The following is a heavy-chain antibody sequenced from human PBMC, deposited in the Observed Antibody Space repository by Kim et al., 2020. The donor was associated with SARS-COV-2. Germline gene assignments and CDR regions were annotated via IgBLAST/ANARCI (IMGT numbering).Heavy chain of an antibody. J-gene: IGHJ4*02. D-gene: IGHD3-22*01. Sequence: DNVTGPFTISRDNAKNSLYLQMSSLRAKDTSVYYCVAYDSSGYYADYFDYWGQGTLVTVSS. CDR3: VAYDSSGYYADYFDY. V-gene: IGHV3-11*06.